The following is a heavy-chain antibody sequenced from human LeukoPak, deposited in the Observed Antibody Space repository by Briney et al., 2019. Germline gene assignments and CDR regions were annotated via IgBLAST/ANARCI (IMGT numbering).Heavy chain of an antibody. J-gene: IGHJ4*02. Sequence: ASVKVSCKASGYTFTGYYMHWVRQAPGQGLERMGWINPNSGGTNYAQKFQGRVTMTRDTSISTAYMELSRLRSDDTAVYYCARVWRDIVVVTAATPFDYWGQGTLVTVSS. D-gene: IGHD2-2*01. CDR2: INPNSGGT. CDR1: GYTFTGYY. V-gene: IGHV1-2*02. CDR3: ARVWRDIVVVTAATPFDY.